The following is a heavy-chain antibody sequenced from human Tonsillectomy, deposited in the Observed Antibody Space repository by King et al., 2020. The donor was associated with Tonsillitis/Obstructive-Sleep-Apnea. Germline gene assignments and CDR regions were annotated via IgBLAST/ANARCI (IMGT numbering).Heavy chain of an antibody. CDR2: IKGDGTET. V-gene: IGHV3-74*01. Sequence: VQLVESGGDLVQPGGSLRLSCEGSGFIFSNFWVHWVRQAPGKGPVWVSGIKGDGTETNYAESVKGRFTISRDNAENTLSLQMNSLRAEDTAVYYCAKGGTYYSVPLDLWGQGTLVTVSS. CDR3: AKGGTYYSVPLDL. CDR1: GFIFSNFW. J-gene: IGHJ5*02. D-gene: IGHD1-26*01.